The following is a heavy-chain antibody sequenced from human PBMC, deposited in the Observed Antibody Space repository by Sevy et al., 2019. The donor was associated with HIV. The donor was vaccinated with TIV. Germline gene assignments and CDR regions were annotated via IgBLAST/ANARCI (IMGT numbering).Heavy chain of an antibody. CDR1: GFTVSSSY. CDR3: ARGRGVCGAVAFNWFDP. D-gene: IGHD3-3*01. J-gene: IGHJ5*02. CDR2: IYSGGST. V-gene: IGHV3-53*01. Sequence: GGSLRLSCAASGFTVSSSYMTWVRQPPGKGLEWVSVIYSGGSTYYADSVKGRFTISRDNSKNTQYLQMNNLRADDTAVYYCARGRGVCGAVAFNWFDPWGQGALVTVS.